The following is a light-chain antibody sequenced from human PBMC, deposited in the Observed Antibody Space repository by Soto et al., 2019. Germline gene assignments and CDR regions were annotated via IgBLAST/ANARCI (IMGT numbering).Light chain of an antibody. CDR3: QQYYTSPYT. CDR1: QNVLFGTNNKNY. CDR2: WAS. J-gene: IGKJ2*01. V-gene: IGKV4-1*01. Sequence: DIVMTQSPDSLAVSLGERATINCKSSQNVLFGTNNKNYLAWYQQKPGQPPKLLFYWASNRESGVPDRFSGSGSGTDFTLTISSLQAEDVAVYYCQQYYTSPYTFGQGTNLEIK.